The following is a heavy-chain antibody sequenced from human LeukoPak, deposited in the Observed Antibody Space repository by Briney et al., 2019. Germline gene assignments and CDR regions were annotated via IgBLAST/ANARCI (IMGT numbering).Heavy chain of an antibody. CDR2: IFHSGST. CDR3: ARGYISSSHWESDWFDP. V-gene: IGHV4-38-2*02. J-gene: IGHJ5*02. CDR1: GGSISSGYY. D-gene: IGHD6-6*01. Sequence: SQTLSLTCTVSGGSISSGYYWGWIRQPPGKGLEWIGSIFHSGSTYYNPSLKSRVTISVDGSKNQFSLKLSSVTAADTAVYYCARGYISSSHWESDWFDPWGQGTLVTVSS.